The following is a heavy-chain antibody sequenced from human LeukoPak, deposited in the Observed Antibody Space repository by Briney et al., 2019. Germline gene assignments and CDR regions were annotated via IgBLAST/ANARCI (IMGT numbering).Heavy chain of an antibody. V-gene: IGHV4-59*01. J-gene: IGHJ4*02. CDR2: IYSTGST. CDR1: GGSISNYY. CDR3: ARERKYFED. Sequence: PSETLFLTCTGSGGSISNYYWTWIRQPPGKGLEWIGYIYSTGSTNYNPSLESRVTISVDTSKNHISLELSSVTAADTAVYYCARERKYFEDWGQGTLVTVSS.